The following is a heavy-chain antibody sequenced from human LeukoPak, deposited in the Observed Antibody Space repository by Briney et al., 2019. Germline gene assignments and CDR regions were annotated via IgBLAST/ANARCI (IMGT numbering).Heavy chain of an antibody. D-gene: IGHD5-18*01. CDR2: IYLYGTT. Sequence: SETLSLTCSVSIGSISSSKWWSWVRQSPVKGLEWIGEIYLYGTTNYNPSFTSRVTMSVDRSRNQFSLKLTSVTAADTAVYYCARGRGYSLNFDYWGQGTLVTVSS. V-gene: IGHV4-4*02. CDR3: ARGRGYSLNFDY. CDR1: IGSISSSKW. J-gene: IGHJ4*02.